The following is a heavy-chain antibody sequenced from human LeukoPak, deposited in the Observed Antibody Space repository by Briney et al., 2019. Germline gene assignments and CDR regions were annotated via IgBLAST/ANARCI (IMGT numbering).Heavy chain of an antibody. D-gene: IGHD2-15*01. CDR1: GFTFDDYG. J-gene: IGHJ4*02. CDR2: INWNVGST. CDR3: ARSVAASRDY. V-gene: IGHV3-20*04. Sequence: GGSLRLSCAASGFTFDDYGMSCVRQAPGKGLEWVSGINWNVGSTGYADSVKGRFTISRDNAKNSLYLQMNSLRAEDTALYYCARSVAASRDYWGQGTLVTVSS.